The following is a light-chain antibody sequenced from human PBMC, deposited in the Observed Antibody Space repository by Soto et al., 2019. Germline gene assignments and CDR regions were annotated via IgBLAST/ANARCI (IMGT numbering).Light chain of an antibody. CDR1: QSINNY. CDR2: RAS. Sequence: EIVLTQAPGTRSLSTGQSASLSCRASQSINNYLVWYQQNPGQAPRPLISRASGRATGVPERCSGSGSGTDFTLTIDRLESEDFEVYFCQQYGDLPWTFGQGTKVDIK. V-gene: IGKV3-20*01. J-gene: IGKJ1*01. CDR3: QQYGDLPWT.